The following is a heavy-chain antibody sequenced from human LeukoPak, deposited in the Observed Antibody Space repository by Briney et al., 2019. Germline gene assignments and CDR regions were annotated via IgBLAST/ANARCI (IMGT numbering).Heavy chain of an antibody. V-gene: IGHV4-59*01. J-gene: IGHJ4*02. CDR1: GXSISSYY. CDR2: IYYSGIT. D-gene: IGHD1-26*01. CDR3: ARGSGD. Sequence: TSETLSLTCTVSGXSISSYYWSWIRQPPGKGLEWIGYIYYSGITNYNPSLKSRVTISVDTSKNQFSLKLSSVTAADTAVYYCARGSGDWGQGTLVTVSS.